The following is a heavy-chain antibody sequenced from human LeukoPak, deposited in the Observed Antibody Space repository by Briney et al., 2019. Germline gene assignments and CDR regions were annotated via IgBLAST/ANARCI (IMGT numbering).Heavy chain of an antibody. CDR2: IIPIFGTA. J-gene: IGHJ4*02. CDR3: ASFQEGYYFDY. V-gene: IGHV1-69*13. Sequence: GASVKVSCKASGGTFSSYAISWVRQAPGQGLEWMGGIIPIFGTANYAQKFQGRVTITADESTSTAYMELSSLRSDDTAVYYCASFQEGYYFDYWGQGTLVTVSS. CDR1: GGTFSSYA.